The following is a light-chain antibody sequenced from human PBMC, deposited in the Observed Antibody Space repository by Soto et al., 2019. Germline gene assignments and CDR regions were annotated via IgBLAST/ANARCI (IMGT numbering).Light chain of an antibody. CDR3: QHRRNWPPT. CDR2: DAS. V-gene: IGKV3-11*01. J-gene: IGKJ4*01. Sequence: EIVLTQSAATVSLSPGERATLSCRASQSVSSSLAWYQQKPGQAPRLLIYDASNRAAGVPARFSGSGFGTDLTLTISSLEPEDSAVYYCQHRRNWPPTFGGGTRVEIK. CDR1: QSVSSS.